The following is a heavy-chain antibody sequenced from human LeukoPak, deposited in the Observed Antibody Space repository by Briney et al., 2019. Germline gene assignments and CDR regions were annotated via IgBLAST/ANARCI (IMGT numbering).Heavy chain of an antibody. CDR2: ISAYNGNT. Sequence: ASVKVSCKASGYTFATYSISWMRQAPGQGLEWMGWISAYNGNTNYAQKFQDRVTMTRDTSTSTVYMELSSLRSEDTAVYYCARAYGSGSYYRPSAGGGYWGQGTLVTVSS. CDR3: ARAYGSGSYYRPSAGGGY. J-gene: IGHJ4*02. CDR1: GYTFATYS. D-gene: IGHD3-10*01. V-gene: IGHV1-18*01.